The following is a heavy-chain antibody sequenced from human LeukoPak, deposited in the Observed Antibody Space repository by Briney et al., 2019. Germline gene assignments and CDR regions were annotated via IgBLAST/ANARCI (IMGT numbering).Heavy chain of an antibody. CDR1: GGSINTYY. V-gene: IGHV4-59*01. CDR3: VRESYYYGMDV. CDR2: IYNSGSI. Sequence: KPSETLSLTCTVSGGSINTYYWSWIRQPPGKGLEWIGYIYNSGSINYNPSLKSRVTISEDTSKNQFSLKMSSVTAADMAVYYCVRESYYYGMDVWGQGTTVTVSS. J-gene: IGHJ6*02.